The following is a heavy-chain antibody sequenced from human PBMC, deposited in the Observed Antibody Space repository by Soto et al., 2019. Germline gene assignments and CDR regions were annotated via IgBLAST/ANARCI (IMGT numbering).Heavy chain of an antibody. V-gene: IGHV4-34*04. CDR2: INHSGST. CDR3: ARGITMRVLVQGDAPDKYYLDS. D-gene: IGHD3-22*01. J-gene: IGHJ4*02. CDR1: GGSFSGYY. Sequence: SETLSLTCAVYGGSFSGYYWTWIRQPPGKGLEWIGEINHSGSTNNNPSFKSRATISVDTSKSQFSLKLSSMTAADTAVYYCARGITMRVLVQGDAPDKYYLDSWGQGTLVTVSS.